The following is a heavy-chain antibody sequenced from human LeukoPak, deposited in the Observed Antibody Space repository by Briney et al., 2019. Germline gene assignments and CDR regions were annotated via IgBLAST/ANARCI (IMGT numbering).Heavy chain of an antibody. CDR1: GFTFSTYT. J-gene: IGHJ4*02. CDR3: AVTYYYDSSGYSYKYFDY. Sequence: GGSLRLSCTASGFTFSTYTMNWVRQAPGKGLEWVAVIYSGGSTYYADSVKGRFTISRHISKNTLYLQMNSLRPEDTAVYYCAVTYYYDSSGYSYKYFDYWGQGTLVTVSS. CDR2: IYSGGST. V-gene: IGHV3-53*04. D-gene: IGHD3-22*01.